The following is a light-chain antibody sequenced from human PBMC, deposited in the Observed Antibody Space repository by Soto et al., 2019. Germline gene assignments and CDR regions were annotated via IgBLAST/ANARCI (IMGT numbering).Light chain of an antibody. V-gene: IGKV3-11*01. J-gene: IGKJ5*01. Sequence: EIVLTQSPATLSLSPGERVTLSCRTSQSVSKYFAWYQQKPCRAPRLLICDASSRATGIPARFIGSGSGTDLPLTISSLEPADFAIYYCQQRSNWPITFGQGTRLEIK. CDR3: QQRSNWPIT. CDR2: DAS. CDR1: QSVSKY.